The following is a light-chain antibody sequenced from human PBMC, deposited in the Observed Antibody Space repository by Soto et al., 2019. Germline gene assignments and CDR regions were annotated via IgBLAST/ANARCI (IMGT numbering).Light chain of an antibody. CDR3: CSYTTSTTGV. J-gene: IGLJ1*01. Sequence: QSALTQPTSVSGSPGQSITISCTGTSSDVGGRDHVSWYQQHPGKAPKLMIYDVSNRPSGVSNRSSGSKSGNTASLTISGLQAEDEADYYCCSYTTSTTGVFGTGTKVTVL. CDR1: SSDVGGRDH. V-gene: IGLV2-14*01. CDR2: DVS.